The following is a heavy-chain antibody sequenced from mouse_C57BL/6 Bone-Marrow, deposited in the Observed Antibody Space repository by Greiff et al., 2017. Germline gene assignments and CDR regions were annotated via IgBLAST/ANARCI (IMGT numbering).Heavy chain of an antibody. J-gene: IGHJ1*03. CDR1: GFTFSDYY. CDR3: ARGEGTVVANWYFDV. D-gene: IGHD1-1*01. V-gene: IGHV5-16*01. CDR2: INYDGSST. Sequence: EVQVVESEGGLVQPGSSMKLSCTASGFTFSDYYMAWVRQVPEKGLEWVANINYDGSSTYYLDSLKSRFIISRDNAKNILYLQMSSLKSEDTATYYCARGEGTVVANWYFDVWGTGTTVTVSS.